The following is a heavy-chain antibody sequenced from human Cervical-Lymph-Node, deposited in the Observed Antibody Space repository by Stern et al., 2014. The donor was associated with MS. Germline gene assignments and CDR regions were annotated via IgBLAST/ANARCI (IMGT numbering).Heavy chain of an antibody. D-gene: IGHD5-24*01. CDR1: GGSISSYY. CDR3: ARIRVERNPCHDYGMDV. CDR2: IYYSRRS. V-gene: IGHV4-59*01. J-gene: IGHJ6*02. Sequence: QLQLQESGPGLVKPSETLSLTCTLSGGSISSYYWSWIRQPPGKGLEWIGYIYYSRRSKYNPALKSRVTISLGSSRSQFTLRLSFVTTADAAVYYCARIRVERNPCHDYGMDVWGQGTAVTVSS.